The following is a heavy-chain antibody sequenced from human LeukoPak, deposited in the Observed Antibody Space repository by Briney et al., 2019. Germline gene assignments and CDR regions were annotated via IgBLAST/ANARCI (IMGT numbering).Heavy chain of an antibody. CDR2: IYYSGST. V-gene: IGHV4-39*07. J-gene: IGHJ4*02. Sequence: SETLSLTCTVSGGSISSSSYYWGWIRQPPGKGLEWIGSIYYSGSTYYNPSPKSRVTISVDTSKNQFSLKLSSVTAADTAVYYCARVIRNYRFFDYWGQGTLVTVSS. CDR1: GGSISSSSYY. D-gene: IGHD1-7*01. CDR3: ARVIRNYRFFDY.